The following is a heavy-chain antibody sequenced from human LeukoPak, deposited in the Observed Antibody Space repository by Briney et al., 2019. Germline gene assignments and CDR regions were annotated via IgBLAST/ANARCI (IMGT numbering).Heavy chain of an antibody. V-gene: IGHV3-7*03. CDR1: GFSFSSYW. CDR2: IKQDGSEK. CDR3: ARAPRPYYFDY. Sequence: GGSLRLSCTASGFSFSSYWMSWVRQAPGKGLEWVANIKQDGSEKYYVDSVEGRFTISRDNAKNSLYLQMNSLRAEDTAAYYCARAPRPYYFDYWGQGTLVTVSS. J-gene: IGHJ4*02.